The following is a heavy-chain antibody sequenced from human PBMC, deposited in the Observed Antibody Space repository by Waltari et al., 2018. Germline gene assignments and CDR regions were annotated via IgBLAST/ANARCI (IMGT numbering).Heavy chain of an antibody. CDR2: IKKDGSEK. CDR1: GFTFSSYW. V-gene: IGHV3-7*01. CDR3: ARGVYGPRL. D-gene: IGHD4-17*01. J-gene: IGHJ4*02. Sequence: EVQLVESGGGLVQPGGSLRLSCAASGFTFSSYWMSWVRQAPGKGVGWWANIKKDGSEKYYVDAVKGRFTISRDNAKNSLYLQMNSLRAEDSAVYYCARGVYGPRLWGQGTLVTVSS.